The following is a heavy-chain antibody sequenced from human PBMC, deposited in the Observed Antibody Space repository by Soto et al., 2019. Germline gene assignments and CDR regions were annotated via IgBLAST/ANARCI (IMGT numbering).Heavy chain of an antibody. J-gene: IGHJ5*02. Sequence: QVQMVQSAGELKKPGAAVKVSCRTSGYTFNSFGVSWLRQAPGQGLEWMAWISGYTNKTNYAEKFQGRLTLTTDTSTSTAYMELRSLRLDDPAVYYCARDGITGSTAWFDPWGQGTLVTVSS. CDR1: GYTFNSFG. V-gene: IGHV1-18*01. CDR2: ISGYTNKT. D-gene: IGHD1-7*01. CDR3: ARDGITGSTAWFDP.